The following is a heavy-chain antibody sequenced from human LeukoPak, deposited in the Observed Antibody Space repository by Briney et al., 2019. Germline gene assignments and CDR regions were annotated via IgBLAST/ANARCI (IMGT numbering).Heavy chain of an antibody. CDR2: IKTKTDGGTT. D-gene: IGHD2-2*01. CDR1: GFTFSDAW. J-gene: IGHJ4*02. V-gene: IGHV3-15*01. Sequence: GGSLRLSCAASGFTFSDAWMSWVRQAPGRGLEWVGRIKTKTDGGTTDYAAPVKGRFTISRDDSKKTLYVQMNSLKMEDTAMYYCTTESSPSLKYWGQGTLVTVSS. CDR3: TTESSPSLKY.